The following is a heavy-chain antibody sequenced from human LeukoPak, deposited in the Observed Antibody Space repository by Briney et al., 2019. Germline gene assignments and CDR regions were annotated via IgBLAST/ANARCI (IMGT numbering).Heavy chain of an antibody. CDR3: AKETISSGGFDP. Sequence: GGSLRLSCAASGFTFSSYGMHWVRQDPGKGLEWVAFIRYDGSNKYYADSVKGRFTISRDNSKNTLYLQMNSLRAEDTAVYYCAKETISSGGFDPWGQGTLVTVSS. CDR2: IRYDGSNK. D-gene: IGHD6-19*01. J-gene: IGHJ5*02. V-gene: IGHV3-30*02. CDR1: GFTFSSYG.